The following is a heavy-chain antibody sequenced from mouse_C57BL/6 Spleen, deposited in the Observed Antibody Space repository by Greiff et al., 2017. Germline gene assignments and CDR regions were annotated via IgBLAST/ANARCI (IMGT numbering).Heavy chain of an antibody. CDR3: AMWGNYVYYYAVDY. V-gene: IGHV1-55*01. CDR1: GYTFTSYW. Sequence: QVQLQQSGAELVKPGASVKLSCKASGYTFTSYWITWVKQRPGQGLEWIGDIYPGSGSTNYNEKFKSKATLTVDTSSSAAYMQLSSLTSEDSAVYYCAMWGNYVYYYAVDYWGQGTSVTVSS. J-gene: IGHJ4*01. D-gene: IGHD2-1*01. CDR2: IYPGSGST.